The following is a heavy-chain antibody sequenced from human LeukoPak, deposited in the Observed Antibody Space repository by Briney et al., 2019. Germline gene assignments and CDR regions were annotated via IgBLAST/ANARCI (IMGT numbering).Heavy chain of an antibody. V-gene: IGHV3-30*02. J-gene: IGHJ4*02. CDR1: GFTFSIYG. CDR3: AKDHLDSEKLWFGDRRDSPLNY. CDR2: IQYDGSNK. D-gene: IGHD3-10*01. Sequence: AGGSLRLSCAASGFTFSIYGMHWVRQAPGKGLEWVAFIQYDGSNKYYAHSVKGRFTISRDNSKNTLDLQMNSLRAEDTAVYYCAKDHLDSEKLWFGDRRDSPLNYWGQGTLVTVSS.